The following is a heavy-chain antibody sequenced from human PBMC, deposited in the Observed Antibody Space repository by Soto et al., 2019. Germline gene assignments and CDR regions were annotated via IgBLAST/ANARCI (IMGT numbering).Heavy chain of an antibody. CDR1: GGTFSSYA. V-gene: IGHV1-18*01. J-gene: IGHJ4*02. CDR3: ARDSCSGGSCYPRS. CDR2: ISAYNGNT. Sequence: ASVKVSCKASGGTFSSYAISWVRQAPGQGLEWMGWISAYNGNTNYAQKLQGRVTMTTDTSTSTAYMELRSLRSDDTAVYYCARDSCSGGSCYPRSWGQGTLVTVSS. D-gene: IGHD2-15*01.